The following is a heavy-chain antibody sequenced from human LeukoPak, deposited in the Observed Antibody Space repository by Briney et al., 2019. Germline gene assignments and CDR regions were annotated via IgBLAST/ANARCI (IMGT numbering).Heavy chain of an antibody. D-gene: IGHD2-15*01. Sequence: SETRSLTCTVSGGSISSSSYYWGWIRQPPVRGLEWIGSTDYSGSAYYNPSLKSRVTISADTSKNQSSLKLSSVTAAATAVYYCARQADCRGGSCYSDYWGQGTLVTVSS. J-gene: IGHJ4*02. CDR2: TDYSGSA. CDR1: GGSISSSSYY. V-gene: IGHV4-39*01. CDR3: ARQADCRGGSCYSDY.